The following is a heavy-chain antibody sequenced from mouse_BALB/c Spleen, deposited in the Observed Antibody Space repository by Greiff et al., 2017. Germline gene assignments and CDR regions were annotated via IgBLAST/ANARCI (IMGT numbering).Heavy chain of an antibody. J-gene: IGHJ4*01. V-gene: IGHV5-12-1*01. CDR2: ISSGGGST. D-gene: IGHD2-3*01. CDR1: GFAFSSYD. CDR3: ARQGNDGYFYAMDY. Sequence: EVQLVESGGGLVKPGGSLKLSCAASGFAFSSYDMSWVRQTPEKRLEWVAYISSGGGSTYYPDTVKGRFTISRDNAKNTLYLQMSSLKSEDTAMYYCARQGNDGYFYAMDYWGQGTSVTVSS.